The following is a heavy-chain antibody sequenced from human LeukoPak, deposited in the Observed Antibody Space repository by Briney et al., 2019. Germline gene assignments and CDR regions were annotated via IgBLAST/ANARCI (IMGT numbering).Heavy chain of an antibody. CDR2: INPNSGGT. CDR3: ARVIVGQKYYFDY. V-gene: IGHV1-2*02. D-gene: IGHD1-26*01. J-gene: IGHJ4*02. CDR1: GYTFTGYY. Sequence: GASVKVSCKSSGYTFTGYYMHWVRQAPGQGLEWMGWINPNSGGTNYAQKFQGRVTMTRDTSTSAAYMELSRLRSDDAAVYYCARVIVGQKYYFDYWGQGTLVTVSS.